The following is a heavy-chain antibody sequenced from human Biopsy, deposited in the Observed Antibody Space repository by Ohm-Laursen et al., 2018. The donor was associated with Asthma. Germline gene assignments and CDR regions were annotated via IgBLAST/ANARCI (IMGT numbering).Heavy chain of an antibody. CDR2: ISKDASTQ. Sequence: SLRLSCEAFGFSFSNFAIHWVRQAPGKGLEWVGVISKDASTQDYADSVKGRFTMARDNSKNTLDLQMNSLREEDTAVYYCVRDGTDDAFDIWGQGTVVSVSS. D-gene: IGHD1-1*01. V-gene: IGHV3-30*01. CDR1: GFSFSNFA. J-gene: IGHJ3*02. CDR3: VRDGTDDAFDI.